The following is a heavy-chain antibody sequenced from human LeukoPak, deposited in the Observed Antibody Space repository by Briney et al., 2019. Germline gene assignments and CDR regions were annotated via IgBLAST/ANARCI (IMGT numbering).Heavy chain of an antibody. CDR2: IRYDGSNK. J-gene: IGHJ5*02. CDR1: GFTFSSYA. CDR3: AKDLVGATTDWFDP. Sequence: GGSLRLSCAASGFTFSSYAMSWVRQAPGKGLEWVAFIRYDGSNKYYADSVKGRFTISRDNSKNTLYLQMNSLRAEDTAVYYCAKDLVGATTDWFDPWGQGTLVTVSS. V-gene: IGHV3-30*02. D-gene: IGHD1-26*01.